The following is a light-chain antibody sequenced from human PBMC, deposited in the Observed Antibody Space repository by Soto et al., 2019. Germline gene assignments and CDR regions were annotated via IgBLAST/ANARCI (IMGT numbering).Light chain of an antibody. CDR2: DTS. CDR1: QSVSSS. J-gene: IGKJ1*01. Sequence: EIVVTQSPATLSVSPGERVTLSCRASQSVSSSLAWYQQRPGQAPRLLIYDTSTRAAGNAARFSGSGSGTEFTLTISSLQSEDSAVYYCHQYVHWPPGAFGQGTTVEIK. V-gene: IGKV3-15*01. CDR3: HQYVHWPPGA.